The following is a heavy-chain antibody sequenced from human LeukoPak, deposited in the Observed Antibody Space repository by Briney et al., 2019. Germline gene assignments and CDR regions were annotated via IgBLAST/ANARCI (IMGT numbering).Heavy chain of an antibody. Sequence: SETLSLTCTVSGGSVSSYYWNWIRQPAGKGLEWIGRISSSGSTNYNPSLKSRVTMSVDTSKNQFSLKVTSVTAADTAVYYCAREGDGYINFDYWGQGTLITVSS. J-gene: IGHJ4*02. CDR1: GGSVSSYY. CDR3: AREGDGYINFDY. V-gene: IGHV4-4*07. D-gene: IGHD5-24*01. CDR2: ISSSGST.